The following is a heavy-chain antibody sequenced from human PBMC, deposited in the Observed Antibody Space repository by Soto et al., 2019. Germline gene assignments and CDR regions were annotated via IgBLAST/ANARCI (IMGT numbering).Heavy chain of an antibody. CDR2: IYYSGST. CDR1: GGSISSSSYY. Sequence: QLQLQESGPGLVKPSETLSLTCTVSGGSISSSSYYWGWIRQPPGKGLEWIGSIYYSGSTYYNPSIKIRVIIAVDTSKHQCSLKVSSVTDSDTAVYYCAREGSPYYDFWGGYFSGWFDPWGQGTLVTVSS. CDR3: AREGSPYYDFWGGYFSGWFDP. V-gene: IGHV4-39*01. D-gene: IGHD3-3*01. J-gene: IGHJ5*02.